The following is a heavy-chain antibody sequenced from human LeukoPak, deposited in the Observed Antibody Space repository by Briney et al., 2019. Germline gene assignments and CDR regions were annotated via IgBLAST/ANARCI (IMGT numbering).Heavy chain of an antibody. CDR2: IIPIFGTA. Sequence: SVKVSCKASGGTFSSYAISWVRQAPGQGLEWMGGIIPIFGTANYAQKFQGRVTITTDESTSTAYMELSSLRSEDTAVYYCAXXYSXXEDARAXXXXPSYYYYMDVWGKGTTVTVSS. D-gene: IGHD2-15*01. CDR1: GGTFSSYA. V-gene: IGHV1-69*05. J-gene: IGHJ6*03. CDR3: AXXYSXXEDARAXXXXPSYYYYMDV.